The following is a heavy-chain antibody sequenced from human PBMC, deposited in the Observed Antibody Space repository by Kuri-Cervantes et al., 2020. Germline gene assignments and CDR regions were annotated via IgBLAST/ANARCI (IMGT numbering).Heavy chain of an antibody. CDR1: GFTFSSFA. CDR2: ISYDGSTQ. V-gene: IGHV3-33*08. CDR3: ANGGRNGDLLEY. D-gene: IGHD4-17*01. J-gene: IGHJ4*02. Sequence: GESLKISCAASGFTFSSFAMHWVRQAPGKGLEWVAVISYDGSTQYSADSVKGRFTISRDNSKNILYLQMNSLRVEDTAVYYCANGGRNGDLLEYWGQGTLVTVSS.